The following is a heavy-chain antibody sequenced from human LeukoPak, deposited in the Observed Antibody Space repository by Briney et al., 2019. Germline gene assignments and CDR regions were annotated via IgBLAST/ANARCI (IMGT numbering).Heavy chain of an antibody. D-gene: IGHD3-16*02. Sequence: ASVKISCKASGGTLSTFAISWVRQAPGQGLEWMGGIIPMFAAANYPQKFQGRLTIIADESTSSAHMELTSLRAEDTAIYYCALPSVIGTSTYYFDYWGQGTLVTVSS. CDR1: GGTLSTFA. CDR2: IIPMFAAA. J-gene: IGHJ4*02. V-gene: IGHV1-69*13. CDR3: ALPSVIGTSTYYFDY.